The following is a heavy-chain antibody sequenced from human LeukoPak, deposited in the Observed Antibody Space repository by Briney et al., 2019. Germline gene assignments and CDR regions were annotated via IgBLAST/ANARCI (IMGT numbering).Heavy chain of an antibody. Sequence: SETLSLTCGVYGGSFSGYYWSWIRQPPGKGLEWIGEINHSGSTNYNPSLKSRVTISVDTSKNQFSLKLSSVTAADTAVYYCARSYDFWSGYYWGYFHYWGQGTLVTVSS. D-gene: IGHD3-3*01. CDR1: GGSFSGYY. CDR2: INHSGST. CDR3: ARSYDFWSGYYWGYFHY. V-gene: IGHV4-34*01. J-gene: IGHJ4*02.